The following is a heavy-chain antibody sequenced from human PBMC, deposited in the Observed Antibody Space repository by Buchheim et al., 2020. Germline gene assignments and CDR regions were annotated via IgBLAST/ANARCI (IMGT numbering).Heavy chain of an antibody. Sequence: EVQLVESGGGLGQPGVSLRLSCAASGFTFSSYAMSWVRQAPGKGPEWVSAISGSGGSTYYADYVKGRFTISRDNSKNTLYLQMNSLRVEDTAIYYCAKGVGADTYCFDYWGRGTL. CDR3: AKGVGADTYCFDY. J-gene: IGHJ4*02. D-gene: IGHD1-26*01. CDR2: ISGSGGST. CDR1: GFTFSSYA. V-gene: IGHV3-23*04.